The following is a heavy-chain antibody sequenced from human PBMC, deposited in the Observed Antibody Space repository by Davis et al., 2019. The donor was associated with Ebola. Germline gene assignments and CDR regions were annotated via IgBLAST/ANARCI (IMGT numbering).Heavy chain of an antibody. V-gene: IGHV3-33*05. CDR1: GFTFSSYG. CDR2: ISYDGRNK. J-gene: IGHJ4*02. CDR3: ARRADY. Sequence: GGSLRLSCAASGFTFSSYGMHWVRQAPGKGLEWVAVISYDGRNKYYADSVKGRFTISRDNSKNTLYLQMNSLRAEDTAVYYCARRADYWGQGTLVTVSS.